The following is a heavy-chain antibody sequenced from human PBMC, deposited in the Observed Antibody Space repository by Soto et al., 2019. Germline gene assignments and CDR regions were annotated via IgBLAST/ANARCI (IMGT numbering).Heavy chain of an antibody. V-gene: IGHV3-53*01. CDR2: IYSGGNT. CDR1: GFTVSIEY. CDR3: ARASGSRFFDN. J-gene: IGHJ4*02. Sequence: GGSLRLSCAASGFTVSIEYMSWVRQAPGKGLEWVSGIYSGGNTYYADSVKGRFTISRDTSKNTLYLQMNSLRADDTAVYYCARASGSRFFDNWGQGTLVTVSS. D-gene: IGHD1-26*01.